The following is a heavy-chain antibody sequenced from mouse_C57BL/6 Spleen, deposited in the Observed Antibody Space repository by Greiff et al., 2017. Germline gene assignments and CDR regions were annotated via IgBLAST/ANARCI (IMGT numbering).Heavy chain of an antibody. CDR1: GFSLTSYY. V-gene: IGHV2-6*01. D-gene: IGHD2-1*01. CDR3: ASEGHGNYEGFEY. J-gene: IGHJ3*01. CDR2: IWGVGST. Sequence: VKLVESGPGLVAPSQSLSITCTVSGFSLTSYYVDWVRQSPGKGLEWLGVIWGVGSTNYNSALKSRLSISKDNSKSQVVLKMNSLQTDDTGRYYCASEGHGNYEGFEYGGQGTLVTVSA.